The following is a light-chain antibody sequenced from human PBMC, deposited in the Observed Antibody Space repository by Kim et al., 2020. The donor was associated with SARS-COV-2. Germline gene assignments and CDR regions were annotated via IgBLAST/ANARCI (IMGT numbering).Light chain of an antibody. CDR1: NIGSKN. V-gene: IGLV3-9*01. Sequence: SYELTQPLSVSVALGQTAMITCGGNNIGSKNVHWYQQKPGQAPVLVIYRDSNRPSGIPERFSGSNSGNTATLTISRAQAGDEADYYCQVWDSSTVFGGGT. CDR2: RDS. J-gene: IGLJ2*01. CDR3: QVWDSSTV.